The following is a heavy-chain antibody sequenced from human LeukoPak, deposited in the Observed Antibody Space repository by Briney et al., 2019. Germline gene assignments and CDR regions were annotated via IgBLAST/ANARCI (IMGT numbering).Heavy chain of an antibody. CDR2: IDYSGTT. Sequence: PSETLSLTCAVSGGSISSAGWYWTWIRQHPGKGLEWIGYIDYSGTTHYNPSLKSRVLISVDTSKNQFSLKVSSVTAADTAVYYCARHDFRTAPFDYWGQGTLVTVSS. CDR1: GGSISSAGWY. V-gene: IGHV4-31*11. J-gene: IGHJ4*02. D-gene: IGHD3-3*01. CDR3: ARHDFRTAPFDY.